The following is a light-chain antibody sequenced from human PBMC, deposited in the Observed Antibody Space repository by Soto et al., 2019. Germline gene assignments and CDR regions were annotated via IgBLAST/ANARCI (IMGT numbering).Light chain of an antibody. J-gene: IGKJ2*01. CDR1: QSFGKS. Sequence: DIQMTQSPSSLSASVGDRVTITCRASQSFGKSLNWYQQRPGKAPKLLIYASSTLQSGVPSRFSGGLSGTRFTLSITGLKPEDFATYFCHQSDSIPYTFGQGTKLEIK. V-gene: IGKV1-39*01. CDR3: HQSDSIPYT. CDR2: ASS.